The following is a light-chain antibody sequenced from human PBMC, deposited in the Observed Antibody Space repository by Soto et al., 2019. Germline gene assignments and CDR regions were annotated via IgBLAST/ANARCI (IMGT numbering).Light chain of an antibody. CDR1: QSVSSN. CDR2: AVS. J-gene: IGKJ1*01. CDR3: QQYNKWPLT. Sequence: EIMMTQSPGTLSASPGERATLSCRASQSVSSNLAWYQQKPGQAPRLLLYAVSTRAAGIPARFSGSGSGTEFTLTISSLQYEDFAVYYCQQYNKWPLTFGQGTKVEIK. V-gene: IGKV3-15*01.